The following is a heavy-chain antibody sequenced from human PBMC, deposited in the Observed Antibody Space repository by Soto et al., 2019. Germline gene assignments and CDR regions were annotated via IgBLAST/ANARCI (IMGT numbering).Heavy chain of an antibody. CDR1: GYTFTSYY. V-gene: IGHV1-46*01. D-gene: IGHD3-3*01. CDR3: AREEISITIFGVVINYYYYYGMDV. Sequence: QVQLVQSGAEVKKPGASVKVSCKASGYTFTSYYMHWVRQAPGQGLEWMGIINPSGGSTSYAQKFQGRVTMTRDTSTSTVYMELSSLRSEDTAVYYCAREEISITIFGVVINYYYYYGMDVWGQGTTVTVSS. CDR2: INPSGGST. J-gene: IGHJ6*02.